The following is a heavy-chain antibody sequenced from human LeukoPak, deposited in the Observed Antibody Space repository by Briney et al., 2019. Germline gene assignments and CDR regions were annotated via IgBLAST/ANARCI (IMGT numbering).Heavy chain of an antibody. D-gene: IGHD3-22*01. CDR2: IHYSGTT. CDR3: ARANYYDTSGYSRGAFDI. V-gene: IGHV4-59*08. CDR1: GGSISSYY. J-gene: IGHJ3*02. Sequence: SETLSLTCAVSGGSISSYYWSWIRQPPGKGLEWIGYIHYSGTTNYNPSLKSRVTISVDTSKNQFSLKLSSVTAADTAVYYCARANYYDTSGYSRGAFDIWGQGTMVTVSS.